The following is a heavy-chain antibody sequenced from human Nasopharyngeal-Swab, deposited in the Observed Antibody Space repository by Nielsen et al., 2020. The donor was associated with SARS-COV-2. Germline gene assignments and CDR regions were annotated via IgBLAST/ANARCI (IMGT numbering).Heavy chain of an antibody. V-gene: IGHV4-34*01. CDR3: ARGSVVPAAPAVDYFDY. Sequence: WIRQPPGKGLEWIGEINHSGSTNYNPSLKSRVTISVDTSKNQFSLKLCSVTAADTAVYYCARGSVVPAAPAVDYFDYWGQGTLVTVSS. D-gene: IGHD2-2*01. CDR2: INHSGST. J-gene: IGHJ4*02.